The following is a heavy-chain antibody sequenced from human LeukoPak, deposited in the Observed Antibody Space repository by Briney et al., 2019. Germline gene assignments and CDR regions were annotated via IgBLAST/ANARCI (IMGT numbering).Heavy chain of an antibody. CDR2: INPNSGGT. D-gene: IGHD5-18*01. CDR3: ATEVTD. V-gene: IGHV1-2*02. CDR1: GYTFTGYY. Sequence: ASVKVSCKASGYTFTGYYVHWVRQAPGQGLEWMGWINPNSGGTKYAQKFQGRVTMTRDTSISTAYMELSRLRSDDTAVYYCATEVTDWGQGTLVTVSS. J-gene: IGHJ4*02.